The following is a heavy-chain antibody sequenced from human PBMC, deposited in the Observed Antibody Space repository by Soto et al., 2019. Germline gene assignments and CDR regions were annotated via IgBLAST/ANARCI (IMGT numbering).Heavy chain of an antibody. CDR2: ISSSSSYI. CDR3: ARDFILAYCGGDCYSEGVDY. V-gene: IGHV3-21*01. J-gene: IGHJ4*02. D-gene: IGHD2-21*02. Sequence: GGSLRLSCAASGFTFSSYSMNWVRQAPGKGLEWVSSISSSSSYIYYADSVKGRFTISRDNAKNSLYLQMNSLRAEDTAVYYCARDFILAYCGGDCYSEGVDYWGQGTLVTVSS. CDR1: GFTFSSYS.